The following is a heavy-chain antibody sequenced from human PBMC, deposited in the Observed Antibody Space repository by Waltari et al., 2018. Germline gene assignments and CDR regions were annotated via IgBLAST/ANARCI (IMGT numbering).Heavy chain of an antibody. CDR1: GGTFSSYA. J-gene: IGHJ6*03. V-gene: IGHV1-69*12. D-gene: IGHD2-15*01. CDR2: IIPIFGTA. CDR3: ASSTGGLLYYYYYYMDV. Sequence: QVQLVQSGAEVKKPGSSVKVSCKASGGTFSSYAISWVRQAPGQGLEWMGGIIPIFGTANYAQKFQGRVTITADESTSTAYMELSSLRSEDTAVYYCASSTGGLLYYYYYYMDVWGKGTTVTISS.